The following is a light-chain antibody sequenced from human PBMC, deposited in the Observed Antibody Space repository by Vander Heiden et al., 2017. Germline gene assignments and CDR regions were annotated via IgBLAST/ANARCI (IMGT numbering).Light chain of an antibody. J-gene: IGLJ1*01. CDR2: EGS. V-gene: IGLV2-23*01. CDR1: SSAVGSYNL. CDR3: CSYAGSSTPYV. Sequence: QSALTQPASVSGSPGQSITISCTGTSSAVGSYNLVSWYQQHPGKAPKLMIYEGSKRPSGVSNRFSGSKSGNTASLTISGLQAEDEADYYCCSYAGSSTPYVFGTGTKVTVL.